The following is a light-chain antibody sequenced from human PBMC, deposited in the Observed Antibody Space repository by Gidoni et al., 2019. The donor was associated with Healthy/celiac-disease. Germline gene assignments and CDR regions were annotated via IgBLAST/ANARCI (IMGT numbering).Light chain of an antibody. V-gene: IGLV3-19*01. Sequence: SSELTQDPAVYVALGQTVRITCQGDSLRSYYASWYQQKPGQAPVLVIYGKNNRTSGIPDRCSGSSSGNTASLTITGAQAEDEADYNGNTRDSSGNHLVFGGGTKLTVL. J-gene: IGLJ2*01. CDR2: GKN. CDR3: NTRDSSGNHLV. CDR1: SLRSYY.